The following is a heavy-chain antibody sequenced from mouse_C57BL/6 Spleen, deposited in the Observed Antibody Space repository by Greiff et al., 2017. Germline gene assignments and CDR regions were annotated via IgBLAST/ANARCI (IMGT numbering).Heavy chain of an antibody. CDR2: ISYDGSN. CDR1: GYSITSGYY. V-gene: IGHV3-6*01. J-gene: IGHJ2*01. CDR3: ARSGSSFYYFDY. D-gene: IGHD1-1*01. Sequence: DVQLQESGPGLVKPSQSLSLSCSVTGYSITSGYYWNLIRQFPGNKLEWLGYISYDGSNNYNPSLKNRISITRDTSKNQFFLKLNSVTTEDTSTCYCARSGSSFYYFDYWGQGTTRTVSS.